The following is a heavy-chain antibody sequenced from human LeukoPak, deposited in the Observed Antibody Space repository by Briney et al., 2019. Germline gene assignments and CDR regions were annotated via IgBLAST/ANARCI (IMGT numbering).Heavy chain of an antibody. J-gene: IGHJ3*02. CDR3: ASSVVVAATDAFDI. V-gene: IGHV4-31*03. Sequence: SETLSLTCTVSGGSISSGGYYWSWIRQHPGKGLEWIGYIYYSGSTYYNPSLKSRVTISVDTSKNQFSLKLSSVTAADTAVYYCASSVVVAATDAFDIWGQGTMVTVSS. D-gene: IGHD2-15*01. CDR2: IYYSGST. CDR1: GGSISSGGYY.